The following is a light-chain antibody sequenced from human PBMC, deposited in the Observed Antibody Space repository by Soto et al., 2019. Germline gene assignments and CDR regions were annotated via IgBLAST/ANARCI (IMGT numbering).Light chain of an antibody. CDR2: AAS. CDR3: LHDYNYPRT. J-gene: IGKJ1*01. V-gene: IGKV1-6*01. Sequence: AIQMTQSPSSLSASVGDRVTITFRASQGIRSELAWYQQKPGKAPNLLIYAASTLQSGVPSRFSGSGSGTDFTLTISSLQPEDFATYYCLHDYNYPRTFGQGTRVEVK. CDR1: QGIRSE.